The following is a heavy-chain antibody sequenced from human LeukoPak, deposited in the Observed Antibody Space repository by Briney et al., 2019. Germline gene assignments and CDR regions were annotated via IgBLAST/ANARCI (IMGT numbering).Heavy chain of an antibody. CDR2: ITTSSYI. J-gene: IGHJ4*02. CDR3: VLGHYGGLFDN. CDR1: GFTFSSYS. Sequence: GGSLRLSCAASGFTFSSYSMNWVRQAPGKGLEWVSSITTSSYIYYADSVKGRFTISRDNAKNSLYLQMNSLRAEDTAVYYCVLGHYGGLFDNWGQGALVTVSS. V-gene: IGHV3-21*01. D-gene: IGHD4-23*01.